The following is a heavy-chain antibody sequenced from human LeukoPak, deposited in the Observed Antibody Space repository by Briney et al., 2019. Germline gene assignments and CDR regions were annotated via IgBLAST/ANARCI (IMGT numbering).Heavy chain of an antibody. CDR2: ISGSGGST. V-gene: IGHV3-23*01. CDR3: AKDNYDFWSGYYTWGSGGNYYYMDV. J-gene: IGHJ6*03. CDR1: GFTFSSYA. D-gene: IGHD3-3*01. Sequence: GGSLRLSCAASGFTFSSYAMSWFRQAPGKGLEWVSAISGSGGSTYYADSVKGRFTISRDNSKNTLYLQMNSLRAEDTAVYYCAKDNYDFWSGYYTWGSGGNYYYMDVWGKGTTVTVSS.